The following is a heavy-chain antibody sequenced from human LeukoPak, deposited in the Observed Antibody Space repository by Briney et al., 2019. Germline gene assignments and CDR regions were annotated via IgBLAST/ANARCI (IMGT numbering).Heavy chain of an antibody. Sequence: ASVKDSCKASGYSFTRYFIHWVRPAPGQGLEWMGIIIPSDGSTSYAQKFQGRVTMTRNTSTRTVYMELSSLRSEDTAVYYCARGKVVTMVRGVIITYFDYWGQGTLVTVSS. J-gene: IGHJ4*02. CDR2: IIPSDGST. CDR3: ARGKVVTMVRGVIITYFDY. CDR1: GYSFTRYF. V-gene: IGHV1-46*01. D-gene: IGHD3-10*01.